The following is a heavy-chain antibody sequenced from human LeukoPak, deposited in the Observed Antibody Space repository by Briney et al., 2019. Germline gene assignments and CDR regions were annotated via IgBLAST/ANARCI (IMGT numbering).Heavy chain of an antibody. CDR2: IYYSGST. V-gene: IGHV4-59*08. CDR3: ARQGPTVVSARWFDP. D-gene: IGHD4-17*01. CDR1: GGSISSYY. J-gene: IGHJ5*02. Sequence: SSETLSLTCTVSGGSISSYYWSWIRQPPGKGLEWIGYIYYSGSTNYNPPLKSRVTISVDTSKNQFSLKLSSVTAADTAVYYCARQGPTVVSARWFDPWGQGTLVTVSS.